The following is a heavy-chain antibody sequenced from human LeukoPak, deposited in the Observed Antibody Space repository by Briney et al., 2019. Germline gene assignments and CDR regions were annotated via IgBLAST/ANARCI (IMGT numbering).Heavy chain of an antibody. Sequence: GGSLRLSRAASGFTFSNFLIRWVREAPGEGLEWVLTILGSGGSTYYADSVKGRSTFSRDNSKNTLYLQMNSLRAEDTAVYYCATISEPTRAFDIWGQGTMVTVSS. CDR2: ILGSGGST. CDR1: GFTFSNFL. V-gene: IGHV3-23*01. J-gene: IGHJ3*02. CDR3: ATISEPTRAFDI. D-gene: IGHD3-9*01.